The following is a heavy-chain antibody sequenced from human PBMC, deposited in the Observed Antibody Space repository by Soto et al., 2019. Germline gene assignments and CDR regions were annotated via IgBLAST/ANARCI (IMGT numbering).Heavy chain of an antibody. CDR3: AKDHYYDSSGYFDY. CDR2: ISWDGGST. V-gene: IGHV3-43*01. CDR1: GFTFDDYT. J-gene: IGHJ4*02. Sequence: EVQLVESGGVMVQPGGSLRLSCAASGFTFDDYTMHWVRQAPGKGLEWVSLISWDGGSTYYADSVKGRFTISRDNSKNSLYLQMNSLRTEDTALYYCAKDHYYDSSGYFDYWGQGTLVTVSS. D-gene: IGHD3-22*01.